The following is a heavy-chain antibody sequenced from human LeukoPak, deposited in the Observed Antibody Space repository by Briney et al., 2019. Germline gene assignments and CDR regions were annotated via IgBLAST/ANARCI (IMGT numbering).Heavy chain of an antibody. D-gene: IGHD7-27*01. V-gene: IGHV1-69*13. Sequence: SVKVSCKASGDTFSSYAISWVRQAPGQGLEWMGGIIPIFGTANYAQKFQGRGTITADESTSTAYMELSSLRSEDTAVYYCARGNWGWYYFDYWGQGTLVTVSS. CDR1: GDTFSSYA. J-gene: IGHJ4*02. CDR3: ARGNWGWYYFDY. CDR2: IIPIFGTA.